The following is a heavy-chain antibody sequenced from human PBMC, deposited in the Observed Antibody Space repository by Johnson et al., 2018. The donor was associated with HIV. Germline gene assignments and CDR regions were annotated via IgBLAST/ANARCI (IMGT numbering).Heavy chain of an antibody. Sequence: QVQLVESGGGLVKPGGSLRLSCAASGFTFSDYYMSWIRQAPGKGLEWVSYISSDGTTIYDADSVKGRFTISRDNAKNSLYLQMNSLRTEDTAVYYCARERYGSQAIDAFDIWGQGTLVTVSS. CDR1: GFTFSDYY. CDR2: ISSDGTTI. V-gene: IGHV3-11*04. CDR3: ARERYGSQAIDAFDI. J-gene: IGHJ3*02. D-gene: IGHD2-15*01.